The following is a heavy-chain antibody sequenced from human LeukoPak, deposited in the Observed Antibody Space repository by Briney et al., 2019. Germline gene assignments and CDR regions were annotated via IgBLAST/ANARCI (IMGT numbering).Heavy chain of an antibody. CDR1: GFTLSSYA. CDR3: AKCTNMRFYDFWGGPFDY. CDR2: VSGGGSNT. Sequence: QAGGSLRLSCAASGFTLSSYAMTWVRQAPGKGLEWVSGVSGGGSNTNYADSVRGRFTISRDNSKNTLYLQMNSLIFEDTAVYYCAKCTNMRFYDFWGGPFDYWGQGAMVTVSS. V-gene: IGHV3-23*01. D-gene: IGHD3-3*01. J-gene: IGHJ4*02.